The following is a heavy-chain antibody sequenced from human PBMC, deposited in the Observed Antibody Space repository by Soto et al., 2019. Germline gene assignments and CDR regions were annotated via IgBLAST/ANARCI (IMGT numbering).Heavy chain of an antibody. V-gene: IGHV1-18*01. CDR3: ARSGYSWLDYDNGMDV. D-gene: IGHD6-25*01. CDR1: GSTFVKLA. CDR2: ISPFNDNT. J-gene: IGHJ6*02. Sequence: QVYLVQSEPEVKKPGAPGKVPCEAPGSTFVKLALPWGGQAPEQGLEWMGWISPFNDNTNYAQKFQGRVTMTRDTSTTTATLELKSLTSEDTAVYYCARSGYSWLDYDNGMDVWGQGTTVTVS.